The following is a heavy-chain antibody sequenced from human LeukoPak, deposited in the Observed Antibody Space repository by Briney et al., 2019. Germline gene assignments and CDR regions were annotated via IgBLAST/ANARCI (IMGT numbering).Heavy chain of an antibody. CDR2: ISSSSSYI. Sequence: GGSLRLSCAASGFTFSSYSMNWVRQAPGKGLEWVSSISSSSSYIYYADSVKGRFTISRDNAKNSLYLQMNSLRAEDTAVYYCARDQGAYSSGWSPFDYWGQGTLVTVSS. V-gene: IGHV3-21*01. D-gene: IGHD6-19*01. J-gene: IGHJ4*02. CDR1: GFTFSSYS. CDR3: ARDQGAYSSGWSPFDY.